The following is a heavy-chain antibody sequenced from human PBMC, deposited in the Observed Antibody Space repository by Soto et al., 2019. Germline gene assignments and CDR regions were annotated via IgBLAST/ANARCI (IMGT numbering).Heavy chain of an antibody. CDR3: ARGYYSGINPSSFDY. CDR2: ITPTLNIA. V-gene: IGHV1-69*01. D-gene: IGHD1-26*01. Sequence: QLQLVQSGAAVREPGSSVKVSCKASGGYFSSYTVIWVRQAPGQGLEWMGGITPTLNIAKYAEKFQGRVTITADESTSTVNMHLSSLRSEDTAVYFCARGYYSGINPSSFDYWGQGTLVAVSS. CDR1: GGYFSSYT. J-gene: IGHJ4*02.